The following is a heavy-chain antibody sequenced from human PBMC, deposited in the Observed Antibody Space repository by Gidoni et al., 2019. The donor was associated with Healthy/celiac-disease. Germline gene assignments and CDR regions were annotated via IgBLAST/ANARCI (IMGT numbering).Heavy chain of an antibody. CDR1: GFTFSSYA. V-gene: IGHV3-23*01. Sequence: EVQLLESGGGLVQPGGSLRLSCAASGFTFSSYAMSWVRKAPGKGLEWVSAISGSGGSTYYADSVKGRFTISRDNSKNTLYLQMNSLRAEDTAVYYCAKEHRMVVVPAAVHLDYWGQGTLVTVSS. D-gene: IGHD2-2*01. CDR3: AKEHRMVVVPAAVHLDY. J-gene: IGHJ4*02. CDR2: ISGSGGST.